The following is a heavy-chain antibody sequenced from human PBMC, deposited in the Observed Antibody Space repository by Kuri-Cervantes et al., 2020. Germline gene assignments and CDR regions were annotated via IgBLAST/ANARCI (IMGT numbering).Heavy chain of an antibody. CDR3: ARGVGYSNSGRFDP. J-gene: IGHJ5*02. CDR1: GFTFTNYW. D-gene: IGHD4-11*01. Sequence: GGSLRLSCAASGFTFTNYWMTWVRQAPGEGLEWVANIKQDESEKYYVDSVKGRFTISRDNSKNTLYLQMNSLRAEDTAVYYCARGVGYSNSGRFDPWGQGTLVTVSS. CDR2: IKQDESEK. V-gene: IGHV3-7*01.